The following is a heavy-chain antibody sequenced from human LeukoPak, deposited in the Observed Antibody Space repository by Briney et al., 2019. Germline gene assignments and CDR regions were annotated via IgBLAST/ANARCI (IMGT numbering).Heavy chain of an antibody. Sequence: PGGSLRLSCAASGFTFSNYWMSWVRQAPGKGLEWVAHINKDGSEKYCADSVKGRFTISRDNAKNSLYLQMNSLRVEDTAVYYCARDKVTYWGQGTLVTVSS. CDR3: ARDKVTY. CDR1: GFTFSNYW. V-gene: IGHV3-7*01. CDR2: INKDGSEK. J-gene: IGHJ4*02.